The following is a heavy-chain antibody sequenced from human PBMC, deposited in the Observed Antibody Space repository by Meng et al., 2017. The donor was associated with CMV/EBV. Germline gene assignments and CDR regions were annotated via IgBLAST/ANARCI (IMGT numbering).Heavy chain of an antibody. CDR3: ARESGGYCSSASYRIDY. D-gene: IGHD2-2*01. CDR2: IIHIFGTA. Sequence: SSVTVSCKASVGTFSSYSIRWVRQAAGPGLESMVGIIHIFGTANYEQKFQSRVTITTDESTSTAYMELSSLRSEDTAVYYCARESGGYCSSASYRIDYWGQGTLVTVSS. J-gene: IGHJ4*02. CDR1: VGTFSSYS. V-gene: IGHV1-69*05.